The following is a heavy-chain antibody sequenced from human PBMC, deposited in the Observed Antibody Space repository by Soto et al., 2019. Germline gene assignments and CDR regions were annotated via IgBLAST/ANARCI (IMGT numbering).Heavy chain of an antibody. J-gene: IGHJ6*02. CDR1: GYSFTSYW. CDR2: IDPSDSYT. CDR3: ARRLLSGIAAAGEFYGMDV. V-gene: IGHV5-10-1*01. D-gene: IGHD6-13*01. Sequence: GESLKISCKGSGYSFTSYWISWVRQMPGKGLEWMGRIDPSDSYTNYSPSFQGHVTISADKSISTAYLQWSSLKASDTAMYYCARRLLSGIAAAGEFYGMDVWGQGTTVTVSS.